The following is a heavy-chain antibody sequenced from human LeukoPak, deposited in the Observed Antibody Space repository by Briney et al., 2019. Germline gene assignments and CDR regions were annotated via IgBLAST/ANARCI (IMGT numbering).Heavy chain of an antibody. CDR2: IIPIFGTA. V-gene: IGHV1-69*01. J-gene: IGHJ5*02. Sequence: GSSVKVSCKASGGTFSSHAISWVRQAPGQGLEWMGGIIPIFGTANYAQKFQGRVTITADESTSTAYMELSSLRSEDAAVYYCARSYDSSGYYFDPWGQGTLVTVSS. D-gene: IGHD3-22*01. CDR3: ARSYDSSGYYFDP. CDR1: GGTFSSHA.